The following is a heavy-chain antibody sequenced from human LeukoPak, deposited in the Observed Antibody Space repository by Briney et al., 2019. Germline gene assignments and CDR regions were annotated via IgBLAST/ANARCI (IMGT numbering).Heavy chain of an antibody. CDR1: GFTFSNHY. V-gene: IGHV3-7*01. D-gene: IGHD3-22*01. CDR3: ARGDYYDRFFDY. CDR2: IKQEGSLK. J-gene: IGHJ4*02. Sequence: GGSLRLSCTASGFTFSNHYMSWVRQAPGKGLEWVANIKQEGSLKNYVDSVKGRFTISRDNAKNSLFLQMNSLRAEDTAVYYCARGDYYDRFFDYWGQGTLVTVSS.